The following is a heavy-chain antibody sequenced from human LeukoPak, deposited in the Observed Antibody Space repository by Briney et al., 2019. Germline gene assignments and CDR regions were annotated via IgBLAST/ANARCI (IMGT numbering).Heavy chain of an antibody. D-gene: IGHD3-22*01. CDR2: FDPEDGET. CDR1: GYTLTELS. Sequence: ASVKVSCKVSGYTLTELSMHWVRQAPGKGLEWMGGFDPEDGETIYAQKFQGRVTMTEDTSTDTAYMELSSLRSEDTAVFYCARDSSEDFYDSSGYHSFDFWGQGTLVTVSS. CDR3: ARDSSEDFYDSSGYHSFDF. J-gene: IGHJ4*02. V-gene: IGHV1-24*01.